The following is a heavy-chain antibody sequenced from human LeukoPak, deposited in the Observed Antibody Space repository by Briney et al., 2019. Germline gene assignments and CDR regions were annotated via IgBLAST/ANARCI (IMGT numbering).Heavy chain of an antibody. Sequence: GGSLRLSCTASGFTFGDYAMSWVRQAPGKGLEWIGFIRSKAYGGTTEYAASVKGRFTISRDDSKSIAYLQMNSLKTEDTAVYYYTRDLGVGRGYDFWRLHENWGQGTLVTVSS. D-gene: IGHD3-3*01. CDR1: GFTFGDYA. CDR2: IRSKAYGGTT. J-gene: IGHJ4*02. CDR3: TRDLGVGRGYDFWRLHEN. V-gene: IGHV3-49*04.